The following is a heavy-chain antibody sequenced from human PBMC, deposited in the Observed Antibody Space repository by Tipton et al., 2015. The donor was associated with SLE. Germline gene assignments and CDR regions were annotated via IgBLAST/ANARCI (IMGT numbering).Heavy chain of an antibody. D-gene: IGHD1-1*01. CDR1: GYTFTTYD. J-gene: IGHJ5*02. CDR3: VRSWTTRWFDP. V-gene: IGHV1-8*01. CDR2: MNPNSGNT. Sequence: QLVQSGPEVKKPGASVRVSCKASGYTFTTYDINWVRQATGQGLEWMGWMNPNSGNTGYVQKFQGRVTMTRNTSISTAYMELSSLRYDDTAVYYCVRSWTTRWFDPWGQGTLVTVSS.